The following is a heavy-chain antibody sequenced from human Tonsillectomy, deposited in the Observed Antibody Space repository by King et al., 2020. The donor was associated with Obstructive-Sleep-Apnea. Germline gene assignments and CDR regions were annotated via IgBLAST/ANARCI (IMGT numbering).Heavy chain of an antibody. V-gene: IGHV1-69*09. J-gene: IGHJ6*02. CDR2: IIPILGIA. D-gene: IGHD3-3*01. CDR1: GGTFSSYA. Sequence: QLVQSGAEVKKPGSSVKVSCKASGGTFSSYAISWVRQAPGQGLEWMGGIIPILGIANYAQKFQGRVTITADKSTSTAYMELSSLRSEDTAVYYCARDPRYYDFWSGYWGSRPDGMDVWGQGTTVTVSS. CDR3: ARDPRYYDFWSGYWGSRPDGMDV.